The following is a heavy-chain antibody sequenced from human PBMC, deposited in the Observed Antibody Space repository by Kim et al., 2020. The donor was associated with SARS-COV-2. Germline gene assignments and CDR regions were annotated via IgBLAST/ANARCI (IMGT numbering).Heavy chain of an antibody. CDR2: ISSSSSTI. V-gene: IGHV3-48*04. CDR1: GFTFSSYS. J-gene: IGHJ5*02. CDR3: ARGGPDYTNWFDP. Sequence: VGSLRLSCAASGFTFSSYSMNWVRQAPGKGLEWVSYISSSSSTIYYADSVKGRFTISRDNAKNSLYLQMNSLRAEDTAVYYCARGGPDYTNWFDPWGQGTLVTVSS. D-gene: IGHD2-2*02.